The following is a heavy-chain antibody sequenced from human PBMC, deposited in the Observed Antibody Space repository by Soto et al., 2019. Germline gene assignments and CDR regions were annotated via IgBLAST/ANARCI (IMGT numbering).Heavy chain of an antibody. V-gene: IGHV3-23*01. Sequence: EVQLLESGGGLVQPGGSLRLSCVGSGFTFINYAMNWVRQTPGKGLEWVSTIRGGGDRTFDADTEKGRFTISRDNSKNTVNLQMNSLRADDTAVYYCARKVLGSTSRPDWWYFDLWGRGTLVTVSS. D-gene: IGHD2-2*01. CDR3: ARKVLGSTSRPDWWYFDL. CDR2: IRGGGDRT. J-gene: IGHJ2*01. CDR1: GFTFINYA.